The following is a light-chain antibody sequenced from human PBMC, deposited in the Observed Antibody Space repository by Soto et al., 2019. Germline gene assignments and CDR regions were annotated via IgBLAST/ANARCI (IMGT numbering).Light chain of an antibody. CDR1: QTINKW. CDR2: DAS. CDR3: QQYSDYSS. J-gene: IGKJ1*01. Sequence: DIQMTQSPSPLSASVGDRVTITCQASQTINKWLAWYQQKPGKAPQLLISDASSLQNGVPSRFSGSGSGTEFTLTISSLRPEDFATYYCQQYSDYSSFGHGTKVDTK. V-gene: IGKV1-5*01.